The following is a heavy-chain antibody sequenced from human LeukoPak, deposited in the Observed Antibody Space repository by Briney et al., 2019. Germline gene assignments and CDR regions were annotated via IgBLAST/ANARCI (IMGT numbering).Heavy chain of an antibody. J-gene: IGHJ4*02. CDR1: GYTFTSYY. V-gene: IGHV1-69*04. CDR3: ARGYYYGSGSPRFDY. CDR2: IIPILGIA. Sequence: ASVKVSCKASGYTFTSYYMHWVRQAPGQGLEWMGRIIPILGIANYAQKFQGRVTITADKSTSTAYMELSSLRSEDTAVYYCARGYYYGSGSPRFDYWGQGTLVTVSS. D-gene: IGHD3-10*01.